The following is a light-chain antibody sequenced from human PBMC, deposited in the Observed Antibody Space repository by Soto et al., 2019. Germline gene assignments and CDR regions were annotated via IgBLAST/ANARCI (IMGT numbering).Light chain of an antibody. Sequence: EIVLTQSPGTLSLSPGDRATLSCRASQSVSSSYLAWYQQKPGQATRLLIYGASSRSTGIPDRFSGSGSGTDFTLTISRLEPEDFAVYYCQQYGSSPFTFGPGTKVDIK. V-gene: IGKV3-20*01. CDR1: QSVSSSY. J-gene: IGKJ3*01. CDR2: GAS. CDR3: QQYGSSPFT.